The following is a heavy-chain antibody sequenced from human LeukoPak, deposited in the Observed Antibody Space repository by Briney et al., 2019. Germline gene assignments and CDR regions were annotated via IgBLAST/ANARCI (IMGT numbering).Heavy chain of an antibody. CDR2: IYPGDSAT. Sequence: PGESLKISCKGSGYHFPSYWIGWVRQMPGKGLEWMGIIYPGDSATRYSPSFQGQVTISADKSISTAYLQWSSLKASDTAMYYCASLRGCGGDGYFTQEYYFDYWGQGTLVTVSS. J-gene: IGHJ4*02. D-gene: IGHD2-21*02. V-gene: IGHV5-51*01. CDR3: ASLRGCGGDGYFTQEYYFDY. CDR1: GYHFPSYW.